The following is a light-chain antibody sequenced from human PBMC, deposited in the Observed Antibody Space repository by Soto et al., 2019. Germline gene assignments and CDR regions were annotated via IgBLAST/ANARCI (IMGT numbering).Light chain of an antibody. Sequence: EIVLTQFPATLSLSPGERATLSCRSSQSVGTYLTWYQQKPGQAPRLLIYAASNRATGIPARFSGSGSGTDFTLTISSLEPEDFAVYYCQQRRNWLTFGGGTKVEIK. CDR2: AAS. CDR3: QQRRNWLT. J-gene: IGKJ4*01. CDR1: QSVGTY. V-gene: IGKV3-11*01.